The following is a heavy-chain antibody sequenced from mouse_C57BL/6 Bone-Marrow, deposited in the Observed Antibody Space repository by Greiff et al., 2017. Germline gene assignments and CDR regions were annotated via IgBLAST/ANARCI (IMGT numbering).Heavy chain of an antibody. CDR2: IYPGSGST. CDR3: SIHYDGSSVYFDY. V-gene: IGHV1-55*01. CDR1: GYTFTSYW. Sequence: VQLQQPGAELVTPGASVKMSCKASGYTFTSYWITWVKQRTGQGLEWIGDIYPGSGSTNYNEKFKSKATLTVDTSSSPAYMQLSSLTSADSAVCYGSIHYDGSSVYFDYWGQGTSLTVSS. D-gene: IGHD1-1*01. J-gene: IGHJ2*02.